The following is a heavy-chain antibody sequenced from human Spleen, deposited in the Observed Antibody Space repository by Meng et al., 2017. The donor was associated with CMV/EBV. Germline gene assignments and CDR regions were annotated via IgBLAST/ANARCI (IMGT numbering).Heavy chain of an antibody. D-gene: IGHD2-2*01. CDR1: IHRGCYY. J-gene: IGHJ4*02. V-gene: IGHV4-31*02. CDR2: IYYSGNT. Sequence: IHRGCYYWSWIRQPPRKGLEWIGYIYYSGNTYYNSSLKSRLTISVDTSKNQFSLRLSSVTAADTAVYYCARVRGDIVAVPAAYSFDYWGQGTLVTVSS. CDR3: ARVRGDIVAVPAAYSFDY.